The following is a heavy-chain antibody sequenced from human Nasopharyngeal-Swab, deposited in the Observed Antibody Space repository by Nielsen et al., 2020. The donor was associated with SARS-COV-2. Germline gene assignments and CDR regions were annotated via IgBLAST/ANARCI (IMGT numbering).Heavy chain of an antibody. CDR1: GYTFTSYG. D-gene: IGHD6-19*01. CDR2: MNPNSGNT. V-gene: IGHV1-8*02. Sequence: ASVKVSCKASGYTFTSYGISWVRQATGQGLEWMGWMNPNSGNTGYAQKFQGRVTMTRNTSISTAYMELSRLRSDDTAVYYCARDPTSVAGTGDYYYGMDVWGQGTTVTVSS. CDR3: ARDPTSVAGTGDYYYGMDV. J-gene: IGHJ6*02.